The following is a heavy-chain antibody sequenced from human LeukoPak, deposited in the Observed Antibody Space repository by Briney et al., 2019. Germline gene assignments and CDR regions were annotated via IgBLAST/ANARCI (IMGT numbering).Heavy chain of an antibody. CDR2: ISYDGSNK. CDR1: GFTFSSYA. V-gene: IGHV3-30*04. D-gene: IGHD4-23*01. J-gene: IGHJ4*02. CDR3: ARDEGMVIDY. Sequence: PGGSLRLSCAASGFTFSSYAMHWVRQAPGKGLEWVAVISYDGSNKYYADSVKGRFTISRDNSKNTLYLQMNSLRAEDTAVYYCARDEGMVIDYWGQGTLVTVSS.